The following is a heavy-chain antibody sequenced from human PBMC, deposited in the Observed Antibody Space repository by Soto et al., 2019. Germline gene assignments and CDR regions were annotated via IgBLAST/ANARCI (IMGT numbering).Heavy chain of an antibody. CDR2: INGDGGTT. CDR3: TRGARGYYYMDV. Sequence: EVQLVESGGDLVQPGGSLRLSCVASGFTFSSYWIHWVRQAPGKGLVWVSRINGDGGTTNYADSVKGRLTISRDNAKNTVYVQVNSLGAEETAVYYCTRGARGYYYMDVWGRGTPLTV. J-gene: IGHJ6*03. V-gene: IGHV3-74*01. CDR1: GFTFSSYW.